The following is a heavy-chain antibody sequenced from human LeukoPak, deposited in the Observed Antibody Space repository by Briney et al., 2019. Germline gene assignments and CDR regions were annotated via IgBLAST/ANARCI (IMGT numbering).Heavy chain of an antibody. D-gene: IGHD3-3*01. CDR3: ARRSFFWSGYYLDY. J-gene: IGHJ4*02. CDR1: GGSISSYY. CDR2: IYASGST. Sequence: SETLSLTCTVSGGSISSYYWSWIRQPAGKGLEWIGRIYASGSTNYNPSLKSRVTISVDTSKNQFSLKLSSVTAADTAVYYCARRSFFWSGYYLDYWGQGTLVTVSS. V-gene: IGHV4-4*07.